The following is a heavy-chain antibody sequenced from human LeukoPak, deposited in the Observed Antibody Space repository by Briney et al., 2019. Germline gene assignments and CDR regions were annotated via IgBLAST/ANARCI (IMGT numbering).Heavy chain of an antibody. CDR1: GGTFSSYA. Sequence: ASVKVSCKASGGTFSSYAISWVRQATGQGLEWMGWMNPNSGNTGYAQKFQGRVTITRNTSISTAYMELSSLRSEDTAVYYCARGLSFWSGYYVDWGQGTLVTVSS. CDR2: MNPNSGNT. J-gene: IGHJ4*02. V-gene: IGHV1-8*03. CDR3: ARGLSFWSGYYVD. D-gene: IGHD3-3*01.